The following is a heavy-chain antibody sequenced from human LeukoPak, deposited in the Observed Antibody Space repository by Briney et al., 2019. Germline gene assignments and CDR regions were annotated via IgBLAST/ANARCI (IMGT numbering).Heavy chain of an antibody. Sequence: GGSLRLSCAASGFTFSSYGMAWVRQAPGKGLEYVSAISSSGDSTYYADSVKGRFTISRDNPKNMLFLQMNSLRAEDTAVYYCAKERGVSKPFDYWGQGTLVTVSS. CDR1: GFTFSSYG. D-gene: IGHD5-12*01. CDR2: ISSSGDST. CDR3: AKERGVSKPFDY. V-gene: IGHV3-23*01. J-gene: IGHJ4*02.